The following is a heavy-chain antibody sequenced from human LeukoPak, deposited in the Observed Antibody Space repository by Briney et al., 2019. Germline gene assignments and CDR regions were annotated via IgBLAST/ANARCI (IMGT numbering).Heavy chain of an antibody. J-gene: IGHJ6*02. CDR1: GFTFSEYY. Sequence: GGSLRLSCAASGFTFSEYYMRWVRQAPGKGLEGVSYISRSGSTIYYADSVNLRFTISRDNPKNSLYLQMNSLRAEDTAVYYCARVKQWLVRDGYYYGMDVWGQGTTVTVSS. CDR2: ISRSGSTI. V-gene: IGHV3-11*01. CDR3: ARVKQWLVRDGYYYGMDV. D-gene: IGHD6-19*01.